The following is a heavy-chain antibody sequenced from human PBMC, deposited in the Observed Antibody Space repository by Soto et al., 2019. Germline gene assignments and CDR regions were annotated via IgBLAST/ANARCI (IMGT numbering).Heavy chain of an antibody. CDR3: AKVSRYDDRSVDLY. CDR1: GFSFSTYG. Sequence: EVQLLESGGGLVQPGGSLRLSCAASGFSFSTYGMSWVRQAPGKGLEWVSGISRSGGSTYYADSVRGRFTISRDDSKNTLYLQMNRLRAEDTALYFCAKVSRYDDRSVDLYWGQGTLVTVSS. D-gene: IGHD3-22*01. V-gene: IGHV3-23*01. J-gene: IGHJ4*02. CDR2: ISRSGGST.